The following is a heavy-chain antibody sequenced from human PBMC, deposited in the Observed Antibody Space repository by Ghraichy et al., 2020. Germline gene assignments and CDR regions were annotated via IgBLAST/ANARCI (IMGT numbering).Heavy chain of an antibody. CDR1: GFTFSSYA. J-gene: IGHJ4*02. Sequence: GGSLRLSCAASGFTFSSYAMSWVRQAPGKGLEWVSAISGSGGSTYYADSVKGRFTISRDNSKNTLYLQMNSLRAEDTAVYYAVVVPGPGSSGYWGQGTLVTVSS. V-gene: IGHV3-23*01. CDR2: ISGSGGST. D-gene: IGHD2-2*01. CDR3: VVVPGPGSSGY.